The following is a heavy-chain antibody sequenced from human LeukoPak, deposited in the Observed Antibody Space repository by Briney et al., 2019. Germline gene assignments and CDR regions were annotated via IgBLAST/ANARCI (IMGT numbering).Heavy chain of an antibody. CDR1: GFTFSSYA. Sequence: GGSLRLSCAASGFTFSSYAMHWVRQAPGKGLEWVAVISYDGSNKYYADSVKGRFTISRDNSKNTLYLQMNSLRAEDTAVYYCASYYDLWNGREDVWGQGTTVTVSS. CDR3: ASYYDLWNGREDV. V-gene: IGHV3-30-3*01. CDR2: ISYDGSNK. D-gene: IGHD3-3*01. J-gene: IGHJ6*02.